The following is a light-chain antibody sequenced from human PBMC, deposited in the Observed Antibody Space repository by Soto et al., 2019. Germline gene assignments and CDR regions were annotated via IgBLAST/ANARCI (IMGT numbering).Light chain of an antibody. J-gene: IGLJ3*02. CDR1: SSDVGGYNY. Sequence: QSALTQPGSVSGSPGQSITISCSGTSSDVGGYNYVSWYQQHPGKAPKLMIYDVSKRPSGVPDRFSGSKSGNTASLTISGLQAEDEADYYCCSYAGSYTFGVFGGGTKLTVL. V-gene: IGLV2-11*01. CDR3: CSYAGSYTFGV. CDR2: DVS.